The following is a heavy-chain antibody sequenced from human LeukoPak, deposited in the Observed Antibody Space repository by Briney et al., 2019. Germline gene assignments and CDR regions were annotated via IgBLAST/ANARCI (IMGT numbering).Heavy chain of an antibody. V-gene: IGHV4-34*01. Sequence: SETLSLTCAVYGVSFSGYYWSWIRQPPGKGLEWIGEINHSGSTNYNPSLKSRVTISVDTSKNQFSLKLSSVTAADTAVYYCARDRDNWTSYFDYWGQGTLVTVSS. J-gene: IGHJ4*02. CDR2: INHSGST. CDR3: ARDRDNWTSYFDY. D-gene: IGHD1-1*01. CDR1: GVSFSGYY.